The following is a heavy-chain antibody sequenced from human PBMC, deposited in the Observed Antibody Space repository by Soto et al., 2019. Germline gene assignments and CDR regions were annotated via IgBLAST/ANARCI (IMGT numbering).Heavy chain of an antibody. J-gene: IGHJ6*02. D-gene: IGHD3-10*01. V-gene: IGHV5-51*01. CDR1: GYSFTSYY. CDR2: IHPGDSET. CDR3: ARQRITRVRGASSSGLDV. Sequence: AGESLKISCKGSGYSFTSYYIAWVRQMPGKGLEWMGIIHPGDSETRYSPSFQGHVIISADKSISSAYLQWSSLEAADTAMYHCARQRITRVRGASSSGLDVWGQGTTVTVSS.